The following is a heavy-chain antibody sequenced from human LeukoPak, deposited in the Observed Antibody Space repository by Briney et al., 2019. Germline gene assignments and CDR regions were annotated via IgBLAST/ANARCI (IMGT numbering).Heavy chain of an antibody. CDR2: INPNSGGT. CDR3: ARVGLNCSSTSCFYYFDY. D-gene: IGHD2-2*01. Sequence: GASVKVSCKASGYTFTGYYMHWVRQAPGQGLEWMGWINPNSGGTNYAQKFQGRVTMTRDTSISTAYMELSRLRSDDTAVYYCARVGLNCSSTSCFYYFDYWGQGTLVTVSS. CDR1: GYTFTGYY. V-gene: IGHV1-2*02. J-gene: IGHJ4*02.